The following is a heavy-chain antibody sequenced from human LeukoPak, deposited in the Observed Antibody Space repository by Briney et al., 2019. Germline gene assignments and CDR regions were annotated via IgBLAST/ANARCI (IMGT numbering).Heavy chain of an antibody. CDR1: GYTFTSYY. D-gene: IGHD3-10*01. Sequence: ASVKVSCKASGYTFTSYYMHWVRQAPGQGLEWMGIINPSGGSTSYAQKFQGRVTMTRDTSTSTVYMELSSLRSDDTAVYYCARDYYGSGSYYNSQALFDYWGQGTLVTVSS. CDR2: INPSGGST. CDR3: ARDYYGSGSYYNSQALFDY. V-gene: IGHV1-46*01. J-gene: IGHJ4*02.